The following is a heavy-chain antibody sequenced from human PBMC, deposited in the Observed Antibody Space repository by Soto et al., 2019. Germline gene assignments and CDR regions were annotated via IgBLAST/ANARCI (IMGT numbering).Heavy chain of an antibody. CDR2: ISAYNGNT. CDR1: GYTFTRYS. CDR3: ARDVCSSGKISWFEP. D-gene: IGHD2-15*01. J-gene: IGHJ5*02. V-gene: IGHV1-18*01. Sequence: QVHLVQSGGEVKKPGASVKVSCKTSGYTFTRYSISWVRQAPGQGLEWMGWISAYNGNTIYAQKFQYRVTMTADTSTGTVYMEVSSLSFDDTGIYYCARDVCSSGKISWFEPWGQGSLVTVSS.